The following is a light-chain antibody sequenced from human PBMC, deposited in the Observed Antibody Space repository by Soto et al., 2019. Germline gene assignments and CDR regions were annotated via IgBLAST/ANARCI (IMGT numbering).Light chain of an antibody. J-gene: IGKJ4*01. V-gene: IGKV4-1*01. CDR1: QSLLYNSNNKNY. CDR3: HQYYSVPLT. CDR2: WAS. Sequence: DIVMTQSPDSLAVSLGERATINCKSSQSLLYNSNNKNYLAWYQQEPGQPPELLIYWASTRESGVPDRFSGSGSGTEFPLTISHPPAEGLAVYYCHQYYSVPLTFGGGTKVEIK.